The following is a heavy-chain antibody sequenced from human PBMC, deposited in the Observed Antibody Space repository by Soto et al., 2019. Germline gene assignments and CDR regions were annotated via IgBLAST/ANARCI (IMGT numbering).Heavy chain of an antibody. CDR2: ITSDTKTI. CDR3: ARSVEGHFDY. D-gene: IGHD6-19*01. J-gene: IGHJ4*02. CDR1: GFTFSVYS. Sequence: EVQLVESGGDLVQREGSLRLSCVASGFTFSVYSMNWVRQAPGKGLEWFSYITSDTKTIKYADSVKGRFTISRHKAKNSVYMQMHRLRDEDTAVYYCARSVEGHFDYWGQGTVVTVSS. V-gene: IGHV3-48*02.